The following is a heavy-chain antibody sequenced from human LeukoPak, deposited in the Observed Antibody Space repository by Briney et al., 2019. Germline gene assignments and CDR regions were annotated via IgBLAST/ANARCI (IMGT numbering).Heavy chain of an antibody. D-gene: IGHD6-19*01. CDR3: ARDTPGVEVAVDY. CDR2: IWYDGSNK. CDR1: GFTFSSYG. V-gene: IGHV3-33*01. J-gene: IGHJ4*02. Sequence: GGSLRLSCAASGFTFSSYGMHWVRQAPGKGPEWVAVIWYDGSNKYYAGSVKGRFTVSRDNSKNTLYLQMNSLRAEDTAVYYCARDTPGVEVAVDYWGQGTLVTVSS.